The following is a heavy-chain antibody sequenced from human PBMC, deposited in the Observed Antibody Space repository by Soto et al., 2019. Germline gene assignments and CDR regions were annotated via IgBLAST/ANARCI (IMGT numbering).Heavy chain of an antibody. V-gene: IGHV1-69*06. CDR1: GGTFSSYA. J-gene: IGHJ6*02. D-gene: IGHD1-1*01. CDR3: ARQPVTTEGDYYYYYGMDV. Sequence: QVQLVQSGAEVKKPGSSVKVSCKASGGTFSSYAISWVRQAPGQGLEWMGGIIPIFGTANYAQKFQGRVTITADKSTSTASMELSSMRSEEKTVYYCARQPVTTEGDYYYYYGMDVWGQGTTVTVSS. CDR2: IIPIFGTA.